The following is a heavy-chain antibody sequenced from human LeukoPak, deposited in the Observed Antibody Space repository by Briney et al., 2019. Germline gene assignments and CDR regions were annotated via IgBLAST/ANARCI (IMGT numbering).Heavy chain of an antibody. D-gene: IGHD6-19*01. CDR3: ARDVGSGWYGGDY. V-gene: IGHV3-48*03. Sequence: GGSLRLSCAASGFTFSSYEMNWVRQAPGKGLEWVSYISSSGSTIYYADSVKGRFTISRDNAKNSLYLQMNSLRAEDTAVYYCARDVGSGWYGGDYWSQGTLVTVSS. CDR1: GFTFSSYE. CDR2: ISSSGSTI. J-gene: IGHJ4*02.